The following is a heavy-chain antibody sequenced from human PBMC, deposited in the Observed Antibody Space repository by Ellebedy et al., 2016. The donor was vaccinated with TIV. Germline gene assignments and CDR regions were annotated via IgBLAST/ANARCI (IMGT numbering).Heavy chain of an antibody. CDR1: GGPFSNYG. CDR3: ARCIAAAGTHYYYYGMDV. CDR2: IIPIFGTA. Sequence: ASVKVSCKASGGPFSNYGITWVRQAPGQGLEWMGGIIPIFGTANYAQKFQGRVTITADESTSTAYMELSSLRSEDTAVYYCARCIAAAGTHYYYYGMDVWGQGTTVTVSS. D-gene: IGHD6-13*01. J-gene: IGHJ6*02. V-gene: IGHV1-69*13.